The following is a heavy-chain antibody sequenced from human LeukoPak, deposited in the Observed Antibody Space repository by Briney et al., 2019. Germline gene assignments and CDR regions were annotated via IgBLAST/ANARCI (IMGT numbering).Heavy chain of an antibody. D-gene: IGHD3-3*01. J-gene: IGHJ4*02. Sequence: SETLSLTCTVSGYSISNGYYWGWIRQPPGKGLEWVGSIYHRGSTYYNPSLRSQVTISLDRSKKKFSLKLTSVTAADTAVYFCARGAEYYAIWRGYAGYSDYWGQGTLVTVSS. CDR1: GYSISNGYY. V-gene: IGHV4-38-2*02. CDR2: IYHRGST. CDR3: ARGAEYYAIWRGYAGYSDY.